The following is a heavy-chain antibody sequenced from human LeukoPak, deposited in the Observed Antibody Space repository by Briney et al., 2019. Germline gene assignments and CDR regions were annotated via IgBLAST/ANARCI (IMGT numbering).Heavy chain of an antibody. CDR2: IKHSGST. CDR1: GGSFSGYY. Sequence: SETLSLTCAVYGGSFSGYYWSWIRQPPGKGLEWIGEIKHSGSTNYNPSLKSRVTISIDTSKNQFSLKLSSVTAADTAVYYCARGLGYYDSSGYYPDGVDVWGLGTTVTVSS. CDR3: ARGLGYYDSSGYYPDGVDV. V-gene: IGHV4-34*01. J-gene: IGHJ6*02. D-gene: IGHD3-22*01.